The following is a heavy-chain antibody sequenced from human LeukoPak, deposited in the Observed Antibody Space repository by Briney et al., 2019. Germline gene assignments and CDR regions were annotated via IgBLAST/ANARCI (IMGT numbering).Heavy chain of an antibody. V-gene: IGHV4-59*01. CDR2: IYYSGST. Sequence: SETLSLTCTVSGGCFSSYYWSWIRQPPGKGLEWIGYIYYSGSTNYNPSLKSRLTISADMSKNQLSLKLSSVTAADTAVYYCARIITIIRGFDPWGQGTLVTVSS. J-gene: IGHJ5*02. CDR3: ARIITIIRGFDP. D-gene: IGHD3-10*01. CDR1: GGCFSSYY.